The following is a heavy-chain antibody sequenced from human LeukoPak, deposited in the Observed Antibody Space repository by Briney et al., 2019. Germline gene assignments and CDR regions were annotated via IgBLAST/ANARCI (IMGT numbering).Heavy chain of an antibody. CDR3: ARDLATVVVPAATNAFDI. CDR2: ISSSSSYI. CDR1: GFTFSSYA. Sequence: PGGSLRLSCAASGFTFSSYAMSWVRQAPGKGLEWVSSISSSSSYIYYADSVKGRFTISRDNAKNSLYLQMNSLRAEDTAVYYCARDLATVVVPAATNAFDIWGQGTMVTVSS. V-gene: IGHV3-21*01. D-gene: IGHD2-2*03. J-gene: IGHJ3*02.